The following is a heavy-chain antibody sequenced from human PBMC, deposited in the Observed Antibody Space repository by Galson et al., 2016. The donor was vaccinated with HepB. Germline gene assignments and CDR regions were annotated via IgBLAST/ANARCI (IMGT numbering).Heavy chain of an antibody. Sequence: SLRLSCAASGFTPGFTFSHEAMHWVRQAPGKGLEWVSSISTSSTYIYYTDSVKGRFTLSRDNAKNSLFLQMNSLRAEDTAVYYCAREGELDYFDYWGQGTLVTVSS. CDR1: GFTPGFTFSHEA. J-gene: IGHJ4*02. CDR3: AREGELDYFDY. V-gene: IGHV3-21*01. CDR2: ISTSSTYI. D-gene: IGHD1-7*01.